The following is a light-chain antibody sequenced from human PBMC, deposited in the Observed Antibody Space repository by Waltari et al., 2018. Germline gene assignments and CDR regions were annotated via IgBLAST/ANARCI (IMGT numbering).Light chain of an antibody. CDR1: YSNIGSNI. V-gene: IGLV1-44*01. Sequence: QSVLTQPPSASGTPGQRVTISCSRSYSNIGSNIVTWYQQLPGTAPKLLNYSNDYRPSGVPDRFSGSKSGTSASLAISGLQSEDEADYYCATWDDRLTGVVFGGGTRVTVL. J-gene: IGLJ2*01. CDR3: ATWDDRLTGVV. CDR2: SND.